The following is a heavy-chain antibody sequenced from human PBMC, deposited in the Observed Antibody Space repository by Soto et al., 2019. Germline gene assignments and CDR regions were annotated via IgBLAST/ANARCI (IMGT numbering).Heavy chain of an antibody. CDR2: IYYTGYT. D-gene: IGHD3-9*01. CDR1: GGSINSEDYY. J-gene: IGHJ5*02. V-gene: IGHV4-31*03. Sequence: SETLSLTCTVSGGSINSEDYYWSWLRQQPGKGLEWIGNIYYTGYTYYNSSLQSRLNISIDTSQSQFSLQLSSVTAADMAVYFCAADATGYPFNWFDPWGQGIPVTVSS. CDR3: AADATGYPFNWFDP.